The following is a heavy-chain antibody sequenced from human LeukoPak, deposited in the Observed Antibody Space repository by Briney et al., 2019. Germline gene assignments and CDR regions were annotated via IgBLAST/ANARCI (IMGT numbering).Heavy chain of an antibody. Sequence: GGSLRLSCAASGFTVSSNYMSWVRQAPGKGLEWVSVIYSGGSTYYADSVKGRFTISRDNSKNTLYLQMNSLRAEDTAVYYCARGNEDYYDSSGYYPRLDYWGQGTLVTVSS. D-gene: IGHD3-22*01. CDR2: IYSGGST. CDR1: GFTVSSNY. CDR3: ARGNEDYYDSSGYYPRLDY. V-gene: IGHV3-66*01. J-gene: IGHJ4*02.